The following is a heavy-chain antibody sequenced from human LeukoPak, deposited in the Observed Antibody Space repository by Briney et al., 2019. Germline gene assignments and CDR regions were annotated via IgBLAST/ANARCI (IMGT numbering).Heavy chain of an antibody. V-gene: IGHV3-48*04. Sequence: GGSLRLSCAASGITFSSYSMNWVRQAPGKGLEWVSYISSSGSTIYYADSVKGRFTISRDNAKNSLYLQMNSLRAEDTAVYYCASRRYSSGWLFDYWGQGTLVTVSS. CDR1: GITFSSYS. CDR3: ASRRYSSGWLFDY. D-gene: IGHD6-19*01. J-gene: IGHJ4*02. CDR2: ISSSGSTI.